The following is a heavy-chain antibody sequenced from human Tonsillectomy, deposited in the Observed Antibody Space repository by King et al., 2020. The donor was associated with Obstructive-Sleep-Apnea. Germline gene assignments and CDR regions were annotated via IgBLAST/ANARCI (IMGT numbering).Heavy chain of an antibody. Sequence: QLQESGPGLVKPSETLSLTCTVSGYSISSDYYWGWIRQPPGKGLEWIATIYHSGSTYYNPSLKSRVTISVDTSKNQVSLRLRSVTAADTAVYYCARVGPSQTDYWGQGTLVTVSS. CDR3: ARVGPSQTDY. D-gene: IGHD3-16*01. CDR2: IYHSGST. CDR1: GYSISSDYY. J-gene: IGHJ4*02. V-gene: IGHV4-38-2*02.